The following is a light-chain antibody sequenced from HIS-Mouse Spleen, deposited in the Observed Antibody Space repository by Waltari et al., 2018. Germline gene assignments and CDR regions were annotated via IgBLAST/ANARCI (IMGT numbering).Light chain of an antibody. J-gene: IGLJ1*01. CDR2: EVS. CDR3: SSYAGSNNYV. CDR1: SSDGRGYNY. Sequence: QSALTQPPSASGSPGQSVTISCTGTSSDGRGYNYFSWYQQHPGKAPKLMIYEVSKRPSGVPDRFSGSKSGNTASLTVSGLQAEDEADYYCSSYAGSNNYVFGTGTKVTVL. V-gene: IGLV2-8*01.